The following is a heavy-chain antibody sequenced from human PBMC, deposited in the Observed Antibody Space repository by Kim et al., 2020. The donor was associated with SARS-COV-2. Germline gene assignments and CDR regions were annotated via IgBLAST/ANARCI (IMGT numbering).Heavy chain of an antibody. V-gene: IGHV3-53*01. D-gene: IGHD2-8*01. CDR3: VAAPEDNNGQQ. J-gene: IGHJ4*02. CDR1: DFTVSSKF. CDR2: IYPDGAT. Sequence: GGSLRLSCAASDFTVSSKFMSWIRQAPGKGLEFVSIIYPDGATFYADSAKGRLTISRDNSRNTLYLQLNSLRTEDTALYYCVAAPEDNNGQQWGRGALVTVSS.